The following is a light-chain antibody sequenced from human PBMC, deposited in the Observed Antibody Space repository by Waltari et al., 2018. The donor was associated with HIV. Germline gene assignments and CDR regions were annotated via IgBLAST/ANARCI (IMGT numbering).Light chain of an antibody. CDR1: QPVTNK. J-gene: IGKJ3*01. CDR2: DAS. CDR3: PQSYSYPLT. Sequence: DIQMSQSPYPLSASVGDSVTITCRASQPVTNKVNWYQQKPGKAPKLLIYDASTLQGGVPSRFRGGGSGTHFTLTITSVQPDDYATYCCPQSYSYPLTFGPGTKVDV. V-gene: IGKV1-39*01.